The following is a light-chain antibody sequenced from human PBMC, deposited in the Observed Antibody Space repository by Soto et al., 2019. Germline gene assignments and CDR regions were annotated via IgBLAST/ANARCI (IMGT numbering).Light chain of an antibody. CDR2: TSG. CDR1: QRITTY. V-gene: IGKV1-39*01. CDR3: QQTYSTTYT. J-gene: IGKJ2*01. Sequence: IHMTQSPSSLSASVGDRVTISCRASQRITTYLNWYQQKPGEAPKLLLSTSGTLQRGVPSRFSGTGSGTDFTLTITSLQRADFATYFCQQTYSTTYTFGQGTQLEIK.